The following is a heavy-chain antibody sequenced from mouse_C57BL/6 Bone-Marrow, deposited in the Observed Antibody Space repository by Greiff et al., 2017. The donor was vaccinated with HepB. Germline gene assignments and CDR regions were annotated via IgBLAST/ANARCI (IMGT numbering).Heavy chain of an antibody. J-gene: IGHJ4*01. Sequence: DVKLVESEGGLVQPGSSMKLSCTASGFTFSDYYMAWVRQVPAKGLEWVANINYDGSSTYYLDSLKSRFNISRDNAKNILYLQMSSLKSEDTATYYCARLRGAMDYWGQGTSVTVSS. CDR2: INYDGSST. CDR3: ARLRGAMDY. V-gene: IGHV5-16*01. CDR1: GFTFSDYY. D-gene: IGHD2-12*01.